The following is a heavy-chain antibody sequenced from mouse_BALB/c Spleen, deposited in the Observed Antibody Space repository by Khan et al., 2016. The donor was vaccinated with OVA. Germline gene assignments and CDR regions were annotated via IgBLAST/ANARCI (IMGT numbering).Heavy chain of an antibody. J-gene: IGHJ3*01. CDR3: ARLAYYYDSEGFAY. Sequence: EVQLVESGGDLVKPGGSLKLSCAASGFTFSTYGMSWVRQTPDKRLEWVATVSSGGSYTYYPDSVKGRFTISRDNAKNTLYLQMSSLKSEDTASFYCARLAYYYDSEGFAYWGQGTLVTVSA. CDR2: VSSGGSYT. D-gene: IGHD1-1*01. CDR1: GFTFSTYG. V-gene: IGHV5-6*01.